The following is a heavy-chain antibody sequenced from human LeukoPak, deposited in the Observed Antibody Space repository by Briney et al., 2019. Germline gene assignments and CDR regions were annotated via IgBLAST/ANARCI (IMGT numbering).Heavy chain of an antibody. J-gene: IGHJ4*02. CDR1: GGSISSSSYY. Sequence: SETLSLTCTVSGGSISSSSYYWSWIRQPAGKGLEWIGRIYTSGSTNYNPSLKSRITISVDTSKNQFSLKLSSVTAADTAVYYCARNSCPSGSCYDNRGYFDYWGQGTLVTVSS. D-gene: IGHD2-15*01. CDR2: IYTSGST. V-gene: IGHV4-61*02. CDR3: ARNSCPSGSCYDNRGYFDY.